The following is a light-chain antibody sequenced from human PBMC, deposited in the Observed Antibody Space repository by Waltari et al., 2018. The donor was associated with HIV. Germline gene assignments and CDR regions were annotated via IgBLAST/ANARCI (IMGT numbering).Light chain of an antibody. Sequence: QSVLIQPTSASGAPEPRVTISCSGSSSNIENDTVFWYQQFPGAAPKLLIYKDTQRPSGVPDRFTGSKSGTSASLAIGGLRSDDEADYYCVGWDSRLRGYVFGAGTKVTVL. CDR2: KDT. J-gene: IGLJ1*01. V-gene: IGLV1-47*01. CDR1: SSNIENDT. CDR3: VGWDSRLRGYV.